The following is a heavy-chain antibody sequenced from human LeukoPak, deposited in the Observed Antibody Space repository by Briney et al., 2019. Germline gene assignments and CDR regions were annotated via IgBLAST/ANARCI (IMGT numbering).Heavy chain of an antibody. CDR1: GYTFTSYG. D-gene: IGHD6-19*01. J-gene: IGHJ4*02. Sequence: GASVKVSCKASGYTFTSYGISWVRQAPGQGLEWMGWISAYNGNTNYAQKLQGRVTMTTDTSTSTAYMELRRLRSDDTAVYYCARALSIAVAGTFVYWGQGTLVTVSS. CDR2: ISAYNGNT. CDR3: ARALSIAVAGTFVY. V-gene: IGHV1-18*01.